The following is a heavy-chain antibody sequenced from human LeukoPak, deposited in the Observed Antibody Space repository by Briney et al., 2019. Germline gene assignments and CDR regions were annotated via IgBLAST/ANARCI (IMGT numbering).Heavy chain of an antibody. V-gene: IGHV4-34*01. D-gene: IGHD3-16*02. CDR1: GGSFSGYY. Sequence: SETLSLTCAVYGGSFSGYYWSWIRQPPGKGLEWIGEIHHSGSTNYNPSLKSRVTISVDTSKNQFSLKLSSVTAADTAVYYCARGLVWGSYPNYYYYYYMDVWGKGTTVTVSS. J-gene: IGHJ6*03. CDR2: IHHSGST. CDR3: ARGLVWGSYPNYYYYYYMDV.